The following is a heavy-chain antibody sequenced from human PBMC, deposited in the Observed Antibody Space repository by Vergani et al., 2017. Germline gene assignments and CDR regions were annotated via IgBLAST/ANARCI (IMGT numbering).Heavy chain of an antibody. D-gene: IGHD6-13*01. CDR1: GGSISSYY. J-gene: IGHJ2*01. CDR2: IYYSGST. V-gene: IGHV4-59*08. Sequence: QVQLQESGPGLVKPSETLSLTCTVSGGSISSYYWSWIRQPPGKGLEWIGYIYYSGSTNYNPSLKSRVTISVDTSKNQFSLKLSSVTAADTAVYYCARHVRAAANWYFDLWGRGTLVTVSS. CDR3: ARHVRAAANWYFDL.